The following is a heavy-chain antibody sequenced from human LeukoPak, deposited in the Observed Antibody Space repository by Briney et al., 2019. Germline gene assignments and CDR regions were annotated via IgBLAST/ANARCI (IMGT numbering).Heavy chain of an antibody. V-gene: IGHV3-21*01. D-gene: IGHD3-10*01. CDR1: GFTFSGYS. CDR2: ISSSSSYI. J-gene: IGHJ4*02. Sequence: GGSLRLSCAASGFTFSGYSMNWVRQAPGKGLEWVSSISSSSSYIYYADSVKGRFTISRDNAKNSLYLQMNNLRAEDTAVYYCARGRGGYYFDYWGQGTLVTVSS. CDR3: ARGRGGYYFDY.